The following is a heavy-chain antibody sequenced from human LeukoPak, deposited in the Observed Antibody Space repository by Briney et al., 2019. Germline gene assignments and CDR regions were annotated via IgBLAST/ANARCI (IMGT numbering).Heavy chain of an antibody. V-gene: IGHV3-21*01. CDR3: ARGDPYGSGSYYYYYYMDV. Sequence: GGSLRLSCAASGFTFSSYSMNWVRQAPGKGLEWVSSISSSSSYIYYADSVKGRFTISRDNAKNSLYLQMNSLRAEDTAVYYCARGDPYGSGSYYYYYYMDVWGKGTTVTISS. D-gene: IGHD3-10*01. J-gene: IGHJ6*03. CDR1: GFTFSSYS. CDR2: ISSSSSYI.